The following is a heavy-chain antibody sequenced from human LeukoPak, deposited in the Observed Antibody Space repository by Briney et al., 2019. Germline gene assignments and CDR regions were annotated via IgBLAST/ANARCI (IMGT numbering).Heavy chain of an antibody. D-gene: IGHD3-22*01. CDR1: GGSFSGYY. V-gene: IGHV4-34*01. CDR2: INHSGST. CDR3: ARAFFRGYYDSSGYLDYFDY. Sequence: PSETLSLTCAVYGGSFSGYYWSWIRQPPGKGLEWIGEINHSGSTNYNPSLKSRVTISVDTSKNQFSLKLSSVTAADTAVYYCARAFFRGYYDSSGYLDYFDYWGQGTLVTVSS. J-gene: IGHJ4*02.